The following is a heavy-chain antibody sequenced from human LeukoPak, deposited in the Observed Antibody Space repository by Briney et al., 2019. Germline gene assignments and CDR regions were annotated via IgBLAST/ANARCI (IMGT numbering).Heavy chain of an antibody. V-gene: IGHV3-7*01. D-gene: IGHD5-12*01. CDR2: IKQDGSEK. J-gene: IGHJ4*02. CDR3: ARHSGWTRVDSDY. Sequence: QPSETLSLTCTVSGDSISSSSYYWGWIRQPPGKGLEWVANIKQDGSEKYYVDSVKGRFTISRDNAKSSLYLQMNSLRAEDTAVYYCARHSGWTRVDSDYWGQGTLVTVSS. CDR1: GDSISSSSYY.